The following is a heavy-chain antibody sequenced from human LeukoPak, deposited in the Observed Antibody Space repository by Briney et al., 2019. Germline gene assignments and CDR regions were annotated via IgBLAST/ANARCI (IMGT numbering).Heavy chain of an antibody. CDR3: ARRSEFGVLYYMDI. V-gene: IGHV3-48*01. CDR1: GFAFSSYS. CDR2: ISGSSGTI. D-gene: IGHD3-16*01. J-gene: IGHJ6*03. Sequence: AGSLRLSCVASGFAFSSYSMNWVRQVPGKGLEWVSYISGSSGTIYYADSVKGRFTISRDNAKNSLYLQMNSLRAEDTAVYYCARRSEFGVLYYMDIWGKGTTVTVSS.